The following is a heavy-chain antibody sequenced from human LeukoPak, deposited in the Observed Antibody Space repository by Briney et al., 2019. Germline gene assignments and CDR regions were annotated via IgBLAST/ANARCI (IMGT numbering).Heavy chain of an antibody. V-gene: IGHV1-69*04. CDR2: IIPILGIA. CDR1: GGPFSSYA. D-gene: IGHD2-2*01. J-gene: IGHJ5*02. Sequence: ASVKVSFQASGGPFSSYAISWVRPAPGQGLEWMGRIIPILGIANYAQKFQGRVTITADKSTSTAYMELSSLRSEDTAVYYCARGTRYCSSTSCYHSFDPWGQGTLVTVSS. CDR3: ARGTRYCSSTSCYHSFDP.